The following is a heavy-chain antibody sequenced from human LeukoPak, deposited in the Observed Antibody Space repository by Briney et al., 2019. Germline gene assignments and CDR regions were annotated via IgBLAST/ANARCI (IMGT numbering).Heavy chain of an antibody. J-gene: IGHJ5*02. CDR2: MYTSGST. CDR1: GGSISSFS. CDR3: AREVSLISSIGDWFDP. Sequence: SETLSLTCTVSGGSISSFSWNWIRQPAEKGLEWIGRMYTSGSTNYNPSLKSRVTMSVDTSKNQFSLKVNSVTAADTAVYYCAREVSLISSIGDWFDPWGQGILVTVS. V-gene: IGHV4-4*07. D-gene: IGHD6-6*01.